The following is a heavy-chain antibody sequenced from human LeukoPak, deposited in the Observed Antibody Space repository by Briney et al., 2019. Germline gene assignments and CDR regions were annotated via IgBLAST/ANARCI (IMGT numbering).Heavy chain of an antibody. V-gene: IGHV1-69*06. Sequence: ASVKVSCKASGYTFTSYGISWVRQAPGQGLEWMGGIIPIFGTANYAQKFQGRVTITADKSTSTAYMELSSLRSEDTAVYYCARATPTSPDAFDIWGQGTMVTVSS. CDR2: IIPIFGTA. D-gene: IGHD6-6*01. CDR3: ARATPTSPDAFDI. CDR1: GYTFTSYG. J-gene: IGHJ3*02.